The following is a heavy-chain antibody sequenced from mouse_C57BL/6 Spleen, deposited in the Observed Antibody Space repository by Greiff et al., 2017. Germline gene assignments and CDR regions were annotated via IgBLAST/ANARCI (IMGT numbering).Heavy chain of an antibody. J-gene: IGHJ3*01. CDR3: ERPPANWDAY. CDR2: IYPRSGNT. CDR1: GYTFTSYG. V-gene: IGHV1-81*01. D-gene: IGHD4-1*01. Sequence: QVQLKQSGAELARPGASVKLSCKASGYTFTSYGISWVKQRTGQGLEWIGEIYPRSGNTYYNEKFKGKATLTADKSSSTAYMELRSLTSEDSAVYFCERPPANWDAYWGQGTLVTVSA.